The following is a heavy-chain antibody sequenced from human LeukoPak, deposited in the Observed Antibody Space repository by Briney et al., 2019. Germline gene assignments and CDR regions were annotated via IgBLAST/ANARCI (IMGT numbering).Heavy chain of an antibody. J-gene: IGHJ4*02. CDR1: GFDFSGYG. V-gene: IGHV3-30*18. CDR2: TSSDGTAK. D-gene: IGHD3-22*01. Sequence: PGRSLRLSCAASGFDFSGYGMHWVRQAPGKGLEWVAITSSDGTAKFYTDSVEGRFTVSRDNSKNMLYLQMSTLRAEDTAVYYCAKGYTYYYDSSGYSPNFDYWGQGTLVTVSS. CDR3: AKGYTYYYDSSGYSPNFDY.